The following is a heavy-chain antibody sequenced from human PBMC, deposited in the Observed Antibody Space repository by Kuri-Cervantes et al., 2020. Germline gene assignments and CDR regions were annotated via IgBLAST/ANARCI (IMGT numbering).Heavy chain of an antibody. V-gene: IGHV4-39*07. D-gene: IGHD3-3*01. CDR2: INHSGST. J-gene: IGHJ4*02. CDR1: GASISSGGYY. Sequence: SETLSLTCTVSGASISSGGYYWSWIRQPPGKGLEWIGEINHSGSTNYNPSLKSRVTISVDTSKNQFSLKLSSVTAADTAVYYCARARSRDFFGAFLDYWGQGTLVTVSS. CDR3: ARARSRDFFGAFLDY.